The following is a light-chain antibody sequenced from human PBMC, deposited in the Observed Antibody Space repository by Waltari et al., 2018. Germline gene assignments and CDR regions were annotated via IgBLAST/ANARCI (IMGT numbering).Light chain of an antibody. J-gene: IGLJ2*01. CDR2: DVT. Sequence: QSALTQPASVSGSPGQSITISCTGTSSDIGSYNYVSWYQQPPSKAPNLIIFDVTNRPSGLSKRFSRSKSGNTASLIISGLQGEDEADYYCSSYMDTTALELFGGGTSLTVL. CDR3: SSYMDTTALEL. V-gene: IGLV2-14*03. CDR1: SSDIGSYNY.